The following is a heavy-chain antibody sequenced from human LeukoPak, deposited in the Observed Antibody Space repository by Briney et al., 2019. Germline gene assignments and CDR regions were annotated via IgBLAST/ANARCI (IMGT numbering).Heavy chain of an antibody. J-gene: IGHJ4*02. CDR2: IYYTGNT. D-gene: IGHD6-19*01. CDR3: ARQRIAVADHFDL. V-gene: IGHV4-59*08. CDR1: GGSIGSHY. Sequence: SETLSLTCTVSGGSIGSHYWNWIRQSPGKGLEWIGYIYYTGNTKYNPSLEGRVSMSVDTSKNHFSLNLNSVTATATAVYYCARQRIAVADHFDLWGQGTLVAVSS.